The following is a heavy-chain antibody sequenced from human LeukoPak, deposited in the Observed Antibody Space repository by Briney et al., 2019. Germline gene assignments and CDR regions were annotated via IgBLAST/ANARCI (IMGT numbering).Heavy chain of an antibody. V-gene: IGHV4-34*01. J-gene: IGHJ4*02. CDR3: ARGGYDSSGYLYYFDY. D-gene: IGHD3-22*01. CDR2: INHRGST. Sequence: PSETLSLTCAVYGGSFSGYYWSWIRQPPGKGLEWIGEINHRGSTNYNPSLKSRVTISVDTSKNQFSLKLSSVTAADTAVYYCARGGYDSSGYLYYFDYWGQGTLVTVSS. CDR1: GGSFSGYY.